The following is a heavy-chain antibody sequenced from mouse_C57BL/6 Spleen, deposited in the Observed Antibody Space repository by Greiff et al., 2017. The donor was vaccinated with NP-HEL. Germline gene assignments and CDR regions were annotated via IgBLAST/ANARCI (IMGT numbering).Heavy chain of an antibody. Sequence: QVQLQQPGAELVKPGASVTLSCKASGYTFTSYWMHWVKQRPGQGLEWIGMIHPNSGSTNYNEKFKSKATLTVDKSSSTAYMQLSSLTSEDSAVYYCAREDGNYPAWFAYWGQGTLVTVSA. D-gene: IGHD2-1*01. V-gene: IGHV1-64*01. CDR2: IHPNSGST. J-gene: IGHJ3*01. CDR1: GYTFTSYW. CDR3: AREDGNYPAWFAY.